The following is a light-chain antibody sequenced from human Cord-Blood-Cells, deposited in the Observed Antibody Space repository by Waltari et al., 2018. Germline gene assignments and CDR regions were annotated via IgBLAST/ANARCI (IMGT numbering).Light chain of an antibody. V-gene: IGKV3-11*01. J-gene: IGKJ1*01. Sequence: EIVLTQSPATLSLSPGARATLSCRASQSVSSYLAWYQQKPGQAPRLLIYDASNRATGIPARFSGSGSGTYFTLTISSLEPEDFAVYYCQQRSDWPPWTFGQGTKVEI. CDR3: QQRSDWPPWT. CDR1: QSVSSY. CDR2: DAS.